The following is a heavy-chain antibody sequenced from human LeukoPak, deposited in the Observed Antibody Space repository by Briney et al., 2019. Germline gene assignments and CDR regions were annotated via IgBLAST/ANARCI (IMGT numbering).Heavy chain of an antibody. V-gene: IGHV4-4*07. CDR2: IYSTGIT. CDR3: ARELLYGDPGRSDFDY. J-gene: IGHJ4*02. CDR1: GGPIRSYY. Sequence: SETLSLTCTVSGGPIRSYYWSWIRQPAGKGLEWIGRIYSTGITNYHPALKSRVTMSLDTSKNQFSLKLSSVTAADTAMYYCARELLYGDPGRSDFDYWGQGTLVTVSS. D-gene: IGHD3-10*02.